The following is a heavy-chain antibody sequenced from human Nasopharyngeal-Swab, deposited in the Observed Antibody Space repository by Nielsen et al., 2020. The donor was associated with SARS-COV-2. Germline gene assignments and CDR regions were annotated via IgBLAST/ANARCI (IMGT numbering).Heavy chain of an antibody. CDR3: ARTYYYDSSGSEN. CDR2: IFSNDEK. Sequence: PGKALEWLAHIFSNDEKSHSTSLKSRLTISKDTSKSQVVLTMTNMDPVDTATYYCARTYYYDSSGSENWGQGTLVTVSS. V-gene: IGHV2-26*01. D-gene: IGHD3-22*01. J-gene: IGHJ4*02.